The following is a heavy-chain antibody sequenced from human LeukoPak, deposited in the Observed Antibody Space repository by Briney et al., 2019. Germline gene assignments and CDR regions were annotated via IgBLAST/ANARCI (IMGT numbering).Heavy chain of an antibody. Sequence: GGSLGLSCVASGFTFSTYAMSWVRQAPGMGLEWVSALAEGGGFTKYADSVRGRFTISRDNSKNTVYLQVSSLTAEDTAVYYCAKESHPHRGYYFDYWGQGTLVTVSS. J-gene: IGHJ4*02. CDR2: LAEGGGFT. CDR1: GFTFSTYA. D-gene: IGHD3-22*01. CDR3: AKESHPHRGYYFDY. V-gene: IGHV3-23*01.